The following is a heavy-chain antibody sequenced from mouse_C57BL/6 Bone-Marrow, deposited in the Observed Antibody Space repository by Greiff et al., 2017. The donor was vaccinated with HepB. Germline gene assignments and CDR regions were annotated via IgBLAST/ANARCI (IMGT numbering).Heavy chain of an antibody. J-gene: IGHJ2*01. V-gene: IGHV1-55*01. Sequence: QVHVKQSGAELVKPGASVKMSCKASGYTFTSYWITWVKQRPGQGLEWIGDIYPGSGSTKYNEKFKSKATLTVDTSSSTAYMQLSSLTSEDSAVYYCAREGTTVVLDYWGQGTTLTVSS. CDR1: GYTFTSYW. CDR3: AREGTTVVLDY. CDR2: IYPGSGST. D-gene: IGHD1-1*01.